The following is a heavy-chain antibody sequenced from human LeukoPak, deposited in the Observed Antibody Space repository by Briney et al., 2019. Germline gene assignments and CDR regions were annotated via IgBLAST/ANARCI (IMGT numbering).Heavy chain of an antibody. D-gene: IGHD1/OR15-1a*01. CDR3: ARDLGITGSKSFDY. CDR2: INPNSGGT. CDR1: GYTFTGYY. Sequence: ASVKVPCKASGYTFTGYYMHWVRQAPGQGLEWMGRINPNSGGTNYAQKFQGRVTMTRDTSISTAYMELSRLRSDDTAVYYCARDLGITGSKSFDYWGQGTLVTVSS. V-gene: IGHV1-2*06. J-gene: IGHJ4*02.